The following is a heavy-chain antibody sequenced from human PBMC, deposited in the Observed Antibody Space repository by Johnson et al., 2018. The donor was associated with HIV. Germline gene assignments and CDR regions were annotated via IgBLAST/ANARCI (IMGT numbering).Heavy chain of an antibody. CDR3: AAYSGRSGSYWDDAFDI. Sequence: QVQLVESGGGVVQPGRSLRLSCAASGFTFSSYAMHWVRQAPGKGLEWVAVIWYDGSNKYYADSVKGRFTISRDNSKNTLDLQMNSLRAEDTAVYYCAAYSGRSGSYWDDAFDIWGQGTMVTVSS. CDR2: IWYDGSNK. V-gene: IGHV3-33*08. J-gene: IGHJ3*02. CDR1: GFTFSSYA. D-gene: IGHD3-10*01.